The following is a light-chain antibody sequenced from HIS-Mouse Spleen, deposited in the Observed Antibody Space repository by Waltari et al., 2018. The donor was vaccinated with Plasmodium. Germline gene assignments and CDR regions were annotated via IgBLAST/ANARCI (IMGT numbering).Light chain of an antibody. J-gene: IGKJ2*01. V-gene: IGKV3-20*01. CDR1: QSVSSSY. CDR2: GES. CDR3: QQYGSSPYT. Sequence: EIVLTQSPGTLSLSPGERATLSCRPSQSVSSSYLAWYQQKPGQAPRLLIYGESSRTTGSPDRFKGSVSGTDFTLTISRLQPEDFAVYYCQQYGSSPYTFGQGTKLEIK.